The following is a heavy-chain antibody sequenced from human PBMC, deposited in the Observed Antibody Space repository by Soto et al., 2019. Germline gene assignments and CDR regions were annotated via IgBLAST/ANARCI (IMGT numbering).Heavy chain of an antibody. CDR1: GYTFTSYG. CDR2: ISAYNGNT. Sequence: ASVKVSCKASGYTFTSYGISWVRQAPGQGLEWMGWISAYNGNTNYAQKLQGRVTMTTDTSTSTAYMELRSLRSDYTAVYYCASGHDFWSGYYNFDYWGQGTLVTVSS. V-gene: IGHV1-18*01. CDR3: ASGHDFWSGYYNFDY. J-gene: IGHJ4*02. D-gene: IGHD3-3*01.